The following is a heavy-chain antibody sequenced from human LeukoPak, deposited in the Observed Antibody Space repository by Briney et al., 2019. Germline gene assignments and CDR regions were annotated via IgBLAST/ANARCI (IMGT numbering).Heavy chain of an antibody. Sequence: SETLSLTCTVSGYSISSGYYWGWIRQPPGKGLEWIGSIYHSGSTYYNPSLKSRVTISVDTSKNQFSLKLSSVTAADTAVYYCARRARITMIVVVITTGYFDYWGQGTLVTVSS. V-gene: IGHV4-38-2*02. CDR1: GYSISSGYY. J-gene: IGHJ4*02. D-gene: IGHD3-22*01. CDR3: ARRARITMIVVVITTGYFDY. CDR2: IYHSGST.